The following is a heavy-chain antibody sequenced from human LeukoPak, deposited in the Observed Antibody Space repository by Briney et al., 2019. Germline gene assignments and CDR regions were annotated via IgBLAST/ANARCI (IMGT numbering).Heavy chain of an antibody. J-gene: IGHJ4*02. CDR2: ISSSSSTI. D-gene: IGHD6-13*01. CDR3: ARDLGSSWYGY. Sequence: GGSLRLSCAASGFTFSSYSMNWVRQAPGKGLEWVSYISSSSSTIYYADSVKGRFTISGDNAKNSLYLQMNSLRAEDTAVYYCARDLGSSWYGYWGQGTLVTVSS. V-gene: IGHV3-48*01. CDR1: GFTFSSYS.